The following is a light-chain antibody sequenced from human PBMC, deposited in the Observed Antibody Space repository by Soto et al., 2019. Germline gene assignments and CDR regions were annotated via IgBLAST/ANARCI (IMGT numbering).Light chain of an antibody. CDR1: QSVSRA. V-gene: IGKV3-15*01. J-gene: IGKJ2*01. CDR2: DSS. Sequence: IVMTQSPATLSVSPGESATLSCRASQSVSRALAWYQHVPGQAPRLLIYDSSTRATGVPARFTGSGSGTRFTLTISSLQSEDFAVYYCQQYNSWPPRYTFGQGTKLQI. CDR3: QQYNSWPPRYT.